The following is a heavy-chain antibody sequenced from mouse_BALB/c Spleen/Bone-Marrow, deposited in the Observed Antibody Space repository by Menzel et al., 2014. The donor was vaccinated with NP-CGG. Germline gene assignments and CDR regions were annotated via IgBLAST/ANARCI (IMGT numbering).Heavy chain of an antibody. D-gene: IGHD2-1*01. V-gene: IGHV7-3*02. J-gene: IGHJ2*01. Sequence: VQLQQSGGGLVQPGGFLRLSCATSGFTFTDHYMSWVRQPPGKALEWLGFISNKANGYTTEYSASVKGRFTISRDNSQSIVYLQMNTLRAEDSATYYCARDYLYYFDYWGQGTTLTVSS. CDR1: GFTFTDHY. CDR3: ARDYLYYFDY. CDR2: ISNKANGYTT.